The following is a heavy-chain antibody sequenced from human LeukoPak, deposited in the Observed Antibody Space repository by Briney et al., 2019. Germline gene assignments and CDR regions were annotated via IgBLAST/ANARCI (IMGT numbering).Heavy chain of an antibody. CDR2: SYYSGTT. J-gene: IGHJ3*02. Sequence: SETLSLTCSVSGGSISSDYWSWIRQPPGKGLEWIGYSYYSGTTNYNPSLKSRVTISVDTSKNQLSLKLRSVTAADTAVYYCARDTSVGAFDIWGQGTKVTVSS. D-gene: IGHD1-26*01. CDR3: ARDTSVGAFDI. V-gene: IGHV4-59*01. CDR1: GGSISSDY.